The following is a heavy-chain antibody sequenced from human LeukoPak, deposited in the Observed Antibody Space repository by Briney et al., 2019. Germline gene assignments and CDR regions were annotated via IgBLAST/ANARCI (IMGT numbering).Heavy chain of an antibody. J-gene: IGHJ4*02. CDR3: ARPSKRQVVAATRGYFDY. CDR2: INHSGST. D-gene: IGHD2-15*01. V-gene: IGHV4-34*01. CDR1: GGSLSGYY. Sequence: SETLSLTCAVYGGSLSGYYWSWIRQPPGKGLEWIGEINHSGSTNYNPSLKSRVTISVGTSKNQFSLKLSSVTAADTAVYYCARPSKRQVVAATRGYFDYWGQGTLVTVSS.